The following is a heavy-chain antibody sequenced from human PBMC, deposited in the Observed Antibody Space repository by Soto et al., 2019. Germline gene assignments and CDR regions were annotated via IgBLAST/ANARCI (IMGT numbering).Heavy chain of an antibody. CDR3: ASPPPLSVQTIEAEFFQH. J-gene: IGHJ1*01. Sequence: PSETLSLTCAVYGGSFSGYYWSWIRQPPGKGLEWIGEINHSENTNYNPSLKSRVTVSVDTSKNQFSLKLSSVTAADTAVYYCASPPPLSVQTIEAEFFQHWGHGTPVTVSS. CDR2: INHSENT. V-gene: IGHV4-34*01. D-gene: IGHD2-15*01. CDR1: GGSFSGYY.